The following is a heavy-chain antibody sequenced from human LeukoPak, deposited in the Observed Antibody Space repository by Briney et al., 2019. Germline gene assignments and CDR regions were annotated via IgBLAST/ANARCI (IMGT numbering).Heavy chain of an antibody. D-gene: IGHD3-22*01. V-gene: IGHV4-34*01. CDR3: ARDRPMIYYYDSSGYKKGYYFDY. CDR1: GGSFSGYY. Sequence: SETLSLTCAVYGGSFSGYYWSWIRQPPGKGLEWIGEINHSGSTNYNPSLNSRVTISVDTSKNQFSLKLSSVTAADTAVYYCARDRPMIYYYDSSGYKKGYYFDYWGQGTLVTVSS. J-gene: IGHJ4*02. CDR2: INHSGST.